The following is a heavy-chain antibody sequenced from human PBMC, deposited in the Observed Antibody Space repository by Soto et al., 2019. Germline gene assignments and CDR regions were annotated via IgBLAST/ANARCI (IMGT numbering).Heavy chain of an antibody. CDR2: IFDSGTT. Sequence: QVQLEQSGPGLVKPSQTLSLTCKISGGSISSVNHYWSWIRQSPGEGLEWIGYIFDSGTTHYNPSLKGRVTISGDTSQSQFSLTINSVTVADTAVYYCAREVSWIGGFDFWGQGTLVTVSS. D-gene: IGHD2-15*01. V-gene: IGHV4-31*02. CDR3: AREVSWIGGFDF. J-gene: IGHJ4*02. CDR1: GGSISSVNHY.